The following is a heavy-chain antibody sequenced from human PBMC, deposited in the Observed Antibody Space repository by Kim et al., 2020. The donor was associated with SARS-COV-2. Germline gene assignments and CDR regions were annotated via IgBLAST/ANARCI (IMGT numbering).Heavy chain of an antibody. Sequence: SETLSLTCTVSGGSVSSGSYYWSWIRQPPGKGLEWIGYIYYSGSTNYNPSLKSRVTISVDTSKNQFSLKLSSVTAADTAVYYCARSSGWADMVRGRYYFDYWGQGTLVTVSS. J-gene: IGHJ4*02. D-gene: IGHD3-10*01. CDR1: GGSVSSGSYY. V-gene: IGHV4-61*01. CDR3: ARSSGWADMVRGRYYFDY. CDR2: IYYSGST.